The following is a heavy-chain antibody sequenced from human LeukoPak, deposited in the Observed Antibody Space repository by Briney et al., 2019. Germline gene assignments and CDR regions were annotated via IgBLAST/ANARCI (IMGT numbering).Heavy chain of an antibody. V-gene: IGHV7-4-1*02. CDR2: INTNTGNP. Sequence: ASVTVSFRASGNTFTSHPMNWVRQAPGQGLEWMGWINTNTGNPTYAQGFTGRFVFSLDTSVSTAYLQISGLKAEDTAVYYCATFMAAAGPGPGYFDYWGQGTLVTVSS. CDR3: ATFMAAAGPGPGYFDY. CDR1: GNTFTSHP. J-gene: IGHJ4*02. D-gene: IGHD6-13*01.